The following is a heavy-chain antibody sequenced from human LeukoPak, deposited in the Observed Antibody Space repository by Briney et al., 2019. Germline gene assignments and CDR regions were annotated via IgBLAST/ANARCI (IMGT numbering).Heavy chain of an antibody. Sequence: ASVKVSCKVSGYTLTELSMHWVRQAPGKGLEWMGGFDPEDGETIYAQKFQGRVTMTEDTSTDTAYMELSSLRSEDTAVYYCATDQGSGWSYYYYYYGMDVWGQGTTVTVSS. V-gene: IGHV1-24*01. D-gene: IGHD6-19*01. CDR1: GYTLTELS. CDR3: ATDQGSGWSYYYYYYGMDV. J-gene: IGHJ6*02. CDR2: FDPEDGET.